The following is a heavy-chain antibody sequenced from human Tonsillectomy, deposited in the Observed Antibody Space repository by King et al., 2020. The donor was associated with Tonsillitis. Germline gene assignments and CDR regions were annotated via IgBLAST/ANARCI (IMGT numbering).Heavy chain of an antibody. D-gene: IGHD3-22*01. CDR3: TTVTDDSRGYF. J-gene: IGHJ4*02. CDR2: IKSNVVDGTT. CDR1: GLTFSNTW. V-gene: IGHV3-15*07. Sequence: VQLVESGGGLVMPGGSLRLSCAASGLTFSNTWMNCVRQAPGKGLEWVARIKSNVVDGTTDYAAPGKGRFMVSRDDSKNTLYLQMNSLKIEDTAVYFCTTVTDDSRGYFWGLGTLVTVSP.